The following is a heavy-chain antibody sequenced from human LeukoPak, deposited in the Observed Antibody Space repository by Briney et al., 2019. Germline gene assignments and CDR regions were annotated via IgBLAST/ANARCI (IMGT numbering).Heavy chain of an antibody. CDR3: ARDRNPYSGYDRVFDC. Sequence: PGGSLRLSCAASRFTFSDYYMSWIRQAPGKGLEWVSYISSSGSAIYYADSVKARFTVSRDNAKKLLYLQMNSLRTEDTAVYYCARDRNPYSGYDRVFDCWGQGTLVTVSS. V-gene: IGHV3-11*01. CDR1: RFTFSDYY. CDR2: ISSSGSAI. D-gene: IGHD5-12*01. J-gene: IGHJ4*02.